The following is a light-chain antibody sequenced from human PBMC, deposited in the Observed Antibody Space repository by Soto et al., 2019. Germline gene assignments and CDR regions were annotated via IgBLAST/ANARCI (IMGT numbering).Light chain of an antibody. CDR1: QNINNN. V-gene: IGKV3-15*01. Sequence: EVIMTQSPATLSVSPGERATLSCWASQNINNNLAWYQQKPGQVPRLLIYYASTRATGIPARFSGSGSGTEFTLTISSLQSEDFALYSCQQYNDWPPITFGQGTRLEIK. J-gene: IGKJ5*01. CDR3: QQYNDWPPIT. CDR2: YAS.